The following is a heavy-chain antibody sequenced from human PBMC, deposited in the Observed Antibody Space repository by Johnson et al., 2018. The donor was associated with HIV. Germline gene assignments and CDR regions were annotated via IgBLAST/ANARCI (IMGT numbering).Heavy chain of an antibody. J-gene: IGHJ3*02. V-gene: IGHV3-30*02. Sequence: QVQLVESGGGVVQPGGSLRLSCAASGFTFSSYGMHWVRQAPGKGLEWVAFIRYDGSNKYYADSVKGRFTISRDNSKNTLYLQMNSRRAEDTAVYYCAKDAYDYGDYGAFDIWGQGTMVTVSS. CDR1: GFTFSSYG. CDR2: IRYDGSNK. D-gene: IGHD4-17*01. CDR3: AKDAYDYGDYGAFDI.